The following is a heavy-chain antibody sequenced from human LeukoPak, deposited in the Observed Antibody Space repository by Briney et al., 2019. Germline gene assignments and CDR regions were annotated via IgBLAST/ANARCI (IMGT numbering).Heavy chain of an antibody. V-gene: IGHV3-33*06. CDR2: ILSDGSKE. Sequence: GGSLRLSCAASGFTFSSYGMHWVRQAPGKGLEWVAVILSDGSKEFYADSVKGRFTISRDNSKNTLYLQMNSLRAEDTAVYYCAKRRASYFDYWGQGTLVTVSS. J-gene: IGHJ4*02. CDR3: AKRRASYFDY. CDR1: GFTFSSYG.